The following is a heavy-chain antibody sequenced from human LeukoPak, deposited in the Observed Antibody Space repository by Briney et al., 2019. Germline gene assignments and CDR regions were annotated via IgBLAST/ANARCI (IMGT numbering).Heavy chain of an antibody. D-gene: IGHD6-6*01. J-gene: IGHJ5*02. CDR3: ASNPRRAYWFDP. CDR1: GFTFSGSA. Sequence: GGSLRLSCAASGFTFSGSAMHWVRQAPGKGLEWVSVISYDGSNKYYVDFVKGRFTISRDNSKNTLYLQMNSLRSEDTAVYYCASNPRRAYWFDPWGQGTLVTVSS. CDR2: ISYDGSNK. V-gene: IGHV3-30-3*01.